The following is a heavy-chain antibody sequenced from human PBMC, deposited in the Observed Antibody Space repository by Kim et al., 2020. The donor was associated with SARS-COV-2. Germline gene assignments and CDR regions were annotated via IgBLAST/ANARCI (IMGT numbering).Heavy chain of an antibody. J-gene: IGHJ4*02. V-gene: IGHV3-11*03. Sequence: GGSLRLSCAASGFTFSDYYMSWIRQAPGKGLEWVSYISSSSSYTNYADSVKGRFTISRDNAKNSLYLQMNSLRAEDTAVYYCARSGAGISPYGPRGFDYWGQGTLVTVSS. D-gene: IGHD3-10*01. CDR3: ARSGAGISPYGPRGFDY. CDR2: ISSSSSYT. CDR1: GFTFSDYY.